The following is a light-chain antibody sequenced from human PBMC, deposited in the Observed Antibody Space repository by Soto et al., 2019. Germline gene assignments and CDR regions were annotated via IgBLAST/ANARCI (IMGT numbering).Light chain of an antibody. CDR3: QQYCSSPPYP. CDR2: GAS. CDR1: QSVSSSY. Sequence: EIVLTQSPGTLSLSPGERDTLSCRASQSVSSSYLAWYQQKPCQAPRLLIYGASSRATGIPDRFSCSGSGTDFNLTISRLEPEDFAVYYCQQYCSSPPYPFGQGTKLEIK. V-gene: IGKV3-20*01. J-gene: IGKJ2*01.